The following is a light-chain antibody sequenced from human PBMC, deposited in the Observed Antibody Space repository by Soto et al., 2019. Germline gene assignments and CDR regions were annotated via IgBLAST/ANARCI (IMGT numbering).Light chain of an antibody. CDR2: EDN. Sequence: NFMLTQPHSVSESPGKTVTISCTGSSGSIASNYVQWYQQRPGSAPTTVIYEDNLRPSGVPDRFTGSIDSSSNSASLTISGLKTEDEADYYCQSYDTSNHVVFGGGTMLTGL. J-gene: IGLJ2*01. V-gene: IGLV6-57*02. CDR1: SGSIASNY. CDR3: QSYDTSNHVV.